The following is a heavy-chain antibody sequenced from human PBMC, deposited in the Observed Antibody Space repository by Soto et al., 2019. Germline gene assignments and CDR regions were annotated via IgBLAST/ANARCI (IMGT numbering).Heavy chain of an antibody. J-gene: IGHJ3*02. CDR3: ARDLDSGVAFDI. V-gene: IGHV1-69*04. CDR2: IIPILGIA. Sequence: GASVKVSCKASGGTFSSYTISWVRQAPGQGLEWMGRIIPILGIANYAQKFQGRVTITADKSMSTAYMELSSLRSEDTAVYYCARDLDSGVAFDIWGQGTMVTVSS. D-gene: IGHD5-12*01. CDR1: GGTFSSYT.